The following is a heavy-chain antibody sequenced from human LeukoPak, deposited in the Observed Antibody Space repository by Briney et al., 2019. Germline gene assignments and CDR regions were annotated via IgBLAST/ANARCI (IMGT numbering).Heavy chain of an antibody. D-gene: IGHD3-22*01. CDR3: ARAPYDSSGYSKS. CDR2: ISSSSSYI. J-gene: IGHJ4*02. CDR1: GFTFSSYS. Sequence: GGSLRLSCAASGFTFSSYSMNWVRQAPGKWLEWVSSISSSSSYIYYADSVKGRFTISRDNAKNSLYLQMNSLRAEDTAVYYCARAPYDSSGYSKSWGQGTLVTVSS. V-gene: IGHV3-21*01.